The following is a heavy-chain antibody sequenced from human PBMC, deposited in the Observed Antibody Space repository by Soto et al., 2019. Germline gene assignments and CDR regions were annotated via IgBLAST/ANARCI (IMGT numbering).Heavy chain of an antibody. Sequence: QVQLVQSGAEVKKPGASVKVSCKASGYTFTSYAMHWVRQAPGQRLEWMGWINAGNGNTKYSQKFQGRVTITRDTSASTAYMELSSLRSEDTAVYYCARDGVRLFPEYYFDYWGQGTLVTVSS. D-gene: IGHD3-22*01. J-gene: IGHJ4*02. CDR1: GYTFTSYA. CDR3: ARDGVRLFPEYYFDY. CDR2: INAGNGNT. V-gene: IGHV1-3*01.